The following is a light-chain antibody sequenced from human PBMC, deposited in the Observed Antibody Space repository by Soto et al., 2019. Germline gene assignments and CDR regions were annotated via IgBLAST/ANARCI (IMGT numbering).Light chain of an antibody. CDR1: SRDVGGSNY. Sequence: QSALIQPASVSGSPGQSITISCTGTSRDVGGSNYVSWYQHHPHRAPKLLIYEVSYRPSGVSNRFSGSKSGNTASLTISGLQAEDEADYYCSSYTSSSTLKGVFGGGTKLTVL. CDR3: SSYTSSSTLKGV. V-gene: IGLV2-14*01. J-gene: IGLJ3*02. CDR2: EVS.